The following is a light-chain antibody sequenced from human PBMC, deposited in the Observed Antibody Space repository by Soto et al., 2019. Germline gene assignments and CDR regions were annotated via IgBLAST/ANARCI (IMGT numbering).Light chain of an antibody. Sequence: SYELTQPPSLSVAPGQTATVTCGGNNIGSKSVHWYQHKPGQAPALVIYSDRDRPSGIPERFSGSNSGNTATLTISRVEAEDEADYYCQVWGGRGDLLGGGTKLTVL. CDR3: QVWGGRGDL. J-gene: IGLJ2*01. V-gene: IGLV3-21*04. CDR1: NIGSKS. CDR2: SDR.